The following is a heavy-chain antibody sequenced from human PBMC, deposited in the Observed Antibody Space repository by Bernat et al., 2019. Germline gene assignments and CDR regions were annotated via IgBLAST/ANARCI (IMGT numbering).Heavy chain of an antibody. V-gene: IGHV3-30-3*01. Sequence: QLQLVESGGGVVQPGRSLRLSCAASGFPFSSYAMHWVRQAPGKGLEWVAVISYDGSNKYYADSVKGRFTISRDNSKNTLYLPMNSLRAEDTAVYYCARPYSSGWEDAFDIWGQGTMVTVSS. CDR2: ISYDGSNK. D-gene: IGHD6-19*01. CDR3: ARPYSSGWEDAFDI. J-gene: IGHJ3*02. CDR1: GFPFSSYA.